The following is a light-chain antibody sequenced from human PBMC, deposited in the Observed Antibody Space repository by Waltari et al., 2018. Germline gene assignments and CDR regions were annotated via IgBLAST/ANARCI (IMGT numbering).Light chain of an antibody. V-gene: IGLV2-14*03. CDR3: SSYTTTSTYV. Sequence: QSALTRPAPVSGSPGQSITISCAEPTSDVVPYNYVAWYQQHSGKAPKLIISDVNNRPSGVSNRFSGSKSGNTASLIISGLQADDEADYYCSSYTTTSTYVFGTGTTVSVL. CDR1: TSDVVPYNY. J-gene: IGLJ1*01. CDR2: DVN.